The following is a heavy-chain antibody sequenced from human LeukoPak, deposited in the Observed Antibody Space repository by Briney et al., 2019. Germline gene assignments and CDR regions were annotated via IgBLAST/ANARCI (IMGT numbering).Heavy chain of an antibody. CDR1: GFTFSSYT. CDR2: ISGSGGST. CDR3: AKGVAVAITSPFFDN. V-gene: IGHV3-23*01. D-gene: IGHD3-22*01. Sequence: GGSLRLSCAASGFTFSSYTMNWVRQAPGKGLEWVSAISGSGGSTYYADSVKGRFTISRDNSKNTLYLQMNSLRAEDTAVYYCAKGVAVAITSPFFDNWGQGTLVTVSS. J-gene: IGHJ4*02.